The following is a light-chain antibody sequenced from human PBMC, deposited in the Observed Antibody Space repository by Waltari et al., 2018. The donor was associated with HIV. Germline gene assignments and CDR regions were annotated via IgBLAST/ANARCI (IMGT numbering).Light chain of an antibody. CDR1: NIGSKN. V-gene: IGLV3-21*02. CDR2: DDV. J-gene: IGLJ2*01. CDR3: QGWESSSDHL. Sequence: SFVPTQPPSVSVAPGQTARITCGAHNIGSKNVHWYQQKAGQAPVLVVYDDVCRPSGIPGRFSGANSGNTAILTVSRVGAGDEDDYSCQGWESSSDHLFGGGTKLTVL.